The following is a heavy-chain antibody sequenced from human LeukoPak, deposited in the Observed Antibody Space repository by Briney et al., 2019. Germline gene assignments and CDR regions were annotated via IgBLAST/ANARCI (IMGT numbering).Heavy chain of an antibody. CDR2: ISGSGGST. CDR1: GFTFSSYA. V-gene: IGHV3-23*01. D-gene: IGHD3-16*02. Sequence: GGSLRLSCAASGFTFSSYAMSWVRQAPGKGLEWVSAISGSGGSTYYADSAKGRFTISRDNCKNTLYLQMNSLRAEDTAVYYCAKDQLRLGELSAEDDENFDYWGKGTLVTVSS. J-gene: IGHJ4*02. CDR3: AKDQLRLGELSAEDDENFDY.